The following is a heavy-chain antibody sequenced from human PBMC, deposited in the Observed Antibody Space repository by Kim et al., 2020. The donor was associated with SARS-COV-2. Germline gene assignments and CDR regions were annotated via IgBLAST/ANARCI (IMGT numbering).Heavy chain of an antibody. CDR3: TRDQTYYSSLNGALRF. D-gene: IGHD3-9*01. Sequence: SVKGRFTISRDDAKSIAYLQMNSLKAEDTAVYYCTRDQTYYSSLNGALRFWGQGTMVTVSS. V-gene: IGHV3-49*02. J-gene: IGHJ4*03.